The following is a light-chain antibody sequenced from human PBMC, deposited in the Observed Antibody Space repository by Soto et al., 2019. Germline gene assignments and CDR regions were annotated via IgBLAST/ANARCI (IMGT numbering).Light chain of an antibody. CDR1: SGDVGGYNF. Sequence: QSALTQPRSVSGSPGQSVTISCTGTSGDVGGYNFVSWYQQHPGKVPTLVIFDVSHRPSGAPDRFSGSKSGNTASLTISGLQAEDEADYYCCSYGGSYTWVFGGGTQLTVL. V-gene: IGLV2-11*01. CDR2: DVS. J-gene: IGLJ2*01. CDR3: CSYGGSYTWV.